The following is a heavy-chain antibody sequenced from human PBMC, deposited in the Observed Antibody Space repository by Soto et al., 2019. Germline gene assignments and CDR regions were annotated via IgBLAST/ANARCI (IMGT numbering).Heavy chain of an antibody. V-gene: IGHV3-74*01. CDR1: GFTFSTYG. J-gene: IGHJ4*02. Sequence: GGSLRLSGAASGFTFSTYGMYWVRQAPWKGLVWVSRINSDGISTSYADSVKGRFTISRDNAKNTLYLQMNSLRAEDTAVYYCARSRLHLDYWGQGTLVTVSS. CDR3: ARSRLHLDY. CDR2: INSDGIST. D-gene: IGHD4-4*01.